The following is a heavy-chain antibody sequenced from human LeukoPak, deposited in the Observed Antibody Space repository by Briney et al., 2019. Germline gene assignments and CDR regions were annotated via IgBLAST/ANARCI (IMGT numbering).Heavy chain of an antibody. CDR1: GFTFSSYG. Sequence: GGSLRLSCAASGFTFSSYGIHWVRQAPGKGLEWVAFIRYDGSNKYYVDSVKGRFTISRDNSKNTLYLQMNSLRAEDTAVYYCAKDHGRGFTIFGVVQAFDIWGQGTMVTVSS. CDR2: IRYDGSNK. D-gene: IGHD3-3*01. J-gene: IGHJ3*02. CDR3: AKDHGRGFTIFGVVQAFDI. V-gene: IGHV3-30*02.